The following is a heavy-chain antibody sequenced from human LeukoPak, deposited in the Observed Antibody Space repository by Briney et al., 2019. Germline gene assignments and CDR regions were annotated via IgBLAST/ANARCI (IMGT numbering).Heavy chain of an antibody. V-gene: IGHV3-33*08. D-gene: IGHD3-10*01. J-gene: IGHJ5*02. CDR1: GFTFSTYG. Sequence: GGSLRLSCAASGFTFSTYGTHWVRQAPGKGLEWVAVLGSDGRTTYYADSVKGRFTISRDNAKNSLYLQMNSLRAEDTAVYYCARDPYGSGRAQFDPWGQGTLVTVSS. CDR3: ARDPYGSGRAQFDP. CDR2: LGSDGRTT.